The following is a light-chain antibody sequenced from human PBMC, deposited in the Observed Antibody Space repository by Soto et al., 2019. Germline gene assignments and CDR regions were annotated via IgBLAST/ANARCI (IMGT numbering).Light chain of an antibody. J-gene: IGKJ4*01. CDR3: QQYNNWPGLT. Sequence: EIVLTQSPGTLSLSPGERATLSCRASQSVSSYLAWYQQKPGQAPRLLIYGASSRATGIPDRFSGSGSGTDFTLTISRLEPEDFAVYYCQQYNNWPGLTFGGGTKVEIK. CDR1: QSVSSY. CDR2: GAS. V-gene: IGKV3-20*01.